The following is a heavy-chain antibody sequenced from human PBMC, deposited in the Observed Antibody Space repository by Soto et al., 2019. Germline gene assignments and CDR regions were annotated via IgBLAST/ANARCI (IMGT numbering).Heavy chain of an antibody. J-gene: IGHJ2*01. V-gene: IGHV3-7*01. CDR2: IKQDGSAK. Sequence: EVQLVESGGDLVQPGGSLRLYGAASGFTFSAYWMNWVRQAPGKGLEWVANIKQDGSAKFYVDSVKGRFTISRDNAENSLYLQMNSLRAEDTAVYYCARGYTSIWPNCYFDLWGRGTLVTVSS. CDR3: ARGYTSIWPNCYFDL. D-gene: IGHD6-13*01. CDR1: GFTFSAYW.